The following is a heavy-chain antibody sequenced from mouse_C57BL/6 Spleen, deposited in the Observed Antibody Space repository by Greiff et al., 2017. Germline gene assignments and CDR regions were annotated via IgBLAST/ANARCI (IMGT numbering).Heavy chain of an antibody. V-gene: IGHV1-64*01. CDR3: ARSPLYCYGSSNYWYFDV. Sequence: QVQLQQPGAELVKPGASVQLSCKASGYTFTSYWMHWVKQRPGQGLEWIGMLHPNSGSTNYNEKFKSKATLTVDKSSSTAYMQLSSLTSEDSAVYYCARSPLYCYGSSNYWYFDVWGTGTTVTVSS. CDR1: GYTFTSYW. J-gene: IGHJ1*03. CDR2: LHPNSGST. D-gene: IGHD1-1*01.